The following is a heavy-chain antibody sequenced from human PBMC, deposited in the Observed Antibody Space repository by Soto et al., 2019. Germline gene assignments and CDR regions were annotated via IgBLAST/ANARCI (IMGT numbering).Heavy chain of an antibody. J-gene: IGHJ4*02. CDR2: ISYDGSNK. CDR1: GFTFNSYA. V-gene: IGHV3-30-3*01. CDR3: AREGVDYGDF. Sequence: PGGSLRLSCAASGFTFNSYAMHWVRQAPGKGLEWVAVISYDGSNKYYADSVKGRFTISRDNSKNTLYLQMNSLRAEDTAVYYCAREGVDYGDFFGQGTLVPVSA.